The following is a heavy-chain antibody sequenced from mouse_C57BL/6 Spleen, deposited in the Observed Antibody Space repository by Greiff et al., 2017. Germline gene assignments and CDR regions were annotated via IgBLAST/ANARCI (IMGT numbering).Heavy chain of an antibody. CDR1: GYTFTSYW. J-gene: IGHJ1*03. D-gene: IGHD2-1*01. CDR3: ARGDGNLSYYDV. V-gene: IGHV1-69*01. Sequence: QVQLQQPGAELVMPGASVKLSCKASGYTFTSYWMHWVKLRPGQGLEWIGEIDPSDSYTNFNQKFKGKSTLTVDKSSSTAYMQLSSLTSEDSAVYYCARGDGNLSYYDVWGTGTTVTVTS. CDR2: IDPSDSYT.